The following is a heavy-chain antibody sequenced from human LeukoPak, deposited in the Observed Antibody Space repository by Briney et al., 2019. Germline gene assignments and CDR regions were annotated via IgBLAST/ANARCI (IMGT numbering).Heavy chain of an antibody. CDR2: INPNSGGT. CDR1: GYTFTGYY. V-gene: IGHV1-2*02. Sequence: GASVKVSCKASGYTFTGYYMYWVRQAPGQGLEWMGWINPNSGGTNYAQKFQGRVSMTRDTSISTAYMELSRLRSDDTAVYYCARGSNYYDSRGDAFDIWGQGTMVTVSS. CDR3: ARGSNYYDSRGDAFDI. D-gene: IGHD3-22*01. J-gene: IGHJ3*02.